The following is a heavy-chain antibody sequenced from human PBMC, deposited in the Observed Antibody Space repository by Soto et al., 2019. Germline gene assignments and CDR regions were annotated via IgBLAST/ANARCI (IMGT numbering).Heavy chain of an antibody. CDR3: DRQVHPGYSSD. CDR1: ASTFPSYD. D-gene: IGHD2-15*01. Sequence: XSVKVSCKASASTFPSYDINWVRQAPGQGLEWVGWINPTSEYTAHAQKFQGRVTLTREISTATAYMELSSLTSEDTAVYFFDRQVHPGYSSDWGPGTQVTGSS. CDR2: INPTSEYT. V-gene: IGHV1-8*01. J-gene: IGHJ4*02.